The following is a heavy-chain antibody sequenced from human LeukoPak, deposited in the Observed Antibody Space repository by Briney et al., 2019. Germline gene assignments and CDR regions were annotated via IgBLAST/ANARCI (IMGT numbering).Heavy chain of an antibody. J-gene: IGHJ3*01. CDR2: ISYDGSNK. D-gene: IGHD2-21*01. CDR1: GFTFSSYA. Sequence: TGRSLRLSCAASGFTFSSYAMHWVRQAPGKGLEWVAVISYDGSNKYYADSVKGRFTISRDNSKNTLYLQMNSLRAEDTAVYYCAKVSYSVLWGQGTMVTVSS. CDR3: AKVSYSVL. V-gene: IGHV3-30*04.